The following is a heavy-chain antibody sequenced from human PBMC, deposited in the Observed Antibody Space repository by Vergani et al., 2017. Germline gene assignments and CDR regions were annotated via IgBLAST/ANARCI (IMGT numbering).Heavy chain of an antibody. CDR3: ARLRLEDSGYDFGGMDV. Sequence: QVQLEESGPGLVKPSETLSLTCAVSGYSISSGYYWGWIRQPPGKGLEWIGSIYHSGSTYYNPSLKSLVTISVDKSKNQLSLKLSSVTAADTAVDYCARLRLEDSGYDFGGMDVWGQGTTVTVSS. D-gene: IGHD5-12*01. CDR2: IYHSGST. CDR1: GYSISSGYY. J-gene: IGHJ6*02. V-gene: IGHV4-38-2*01.